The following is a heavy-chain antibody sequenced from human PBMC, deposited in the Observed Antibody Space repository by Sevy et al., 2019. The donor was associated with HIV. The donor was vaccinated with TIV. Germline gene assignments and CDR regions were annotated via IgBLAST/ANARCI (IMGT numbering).Heavy chain of an antibody. D-gene: IGHD1-26*01. CDR3: TRWEGAQSIFDY. CDR1: GFTFGDYA. J-gene: IGHJ4*02. Sequence: GGSLRLSCTASGFTFGDYAMSWVRQAPGKGREWVAFLKSRGYGGTIDHAASVKGRFTISRDDSKSIAYLQMNDLRTEDTAVYYCTRWEGAQSIFDYWGQGALVTVSS. V-gene: IGHV3-49*04. CDR2: LKSRGYGGTI.